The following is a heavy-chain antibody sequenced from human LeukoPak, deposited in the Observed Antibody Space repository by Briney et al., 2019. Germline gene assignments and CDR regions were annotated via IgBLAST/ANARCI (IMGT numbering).Heavy chain of an antibody. D-gene: IGHD3-10*01. V-gene: IGHV4-59*01. J-gene: IGHJ3*02. CDR2: IYYSGST. CDR3: ASFPITMVRGVMGDAFDI. Sequence: PSETLSLTCTVSGGSISSYYWSWIRQPPGKGLEWIGYIYYSGSTNYNPSLKSRVTISVDTSKNQFSLKLSSVTAADTAVYYCASFPITMVRGVMGDAFDIWGQGTMVTVSS. CDR1: GGSISSYY.